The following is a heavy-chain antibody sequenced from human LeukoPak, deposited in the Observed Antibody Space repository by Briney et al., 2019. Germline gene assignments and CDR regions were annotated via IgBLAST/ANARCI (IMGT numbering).Heavy chain of an antibody. J-gene: IGHJ4*02. CDR1: GGSISSGSYY. V-gene: IGHV4-61*02. CDR2: IYTSGST. CDR3: VRSGSTSWVGGFDY. Sequence: SETLSLTCTVSGGSISSGSYYWSWIRQPAGKGLEWIGRIYTSGSTNYNPSLKSRVTISVDTSKNQFSLKLSSVTAADTAVYYCVRSGSTSWVGGFDYWGQGTLVTVSS. D-gene: IGHD2-2*01.